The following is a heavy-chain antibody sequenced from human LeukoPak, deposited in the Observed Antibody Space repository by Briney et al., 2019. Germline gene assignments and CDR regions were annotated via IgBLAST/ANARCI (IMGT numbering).Heavy chain of an antibody. J-gene: IGHJ4*02. V-gene: IGHV1-8*03. CDR1: GYTFISYD. D-gene: IGHD3-10*01. CDR2: MNPNSGNT. CDR3: ARRYGSGSYLAHY. Sequence: ASVKVSCKASGYTFISYDINWVRQAPGQGLEWMGWMNPNSGNTGYAQKFQGRVTITRNTSISTAYMELSSLRSEDTAVYYCARRYGSGSYLAHYWGQGTLVTVSS.